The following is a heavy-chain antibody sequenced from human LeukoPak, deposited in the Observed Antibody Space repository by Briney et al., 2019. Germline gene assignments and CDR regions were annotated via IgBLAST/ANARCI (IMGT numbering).Heavy chain of an antibody. CDR2: IKQDGSEK. V-gene: IGHV3-7*01. Sequence: RPGGSLRLSCAASGFTFSSYWMSWVRQAPGKGLEWVANIKQDGSEKYYVDSVKGRFTISRDNAKNSLYLQMNSLRVENTAVYYCAKEEAYCSGGCCFSSWGQGTLVTVSS. J-gene: IGHJ4*02. CDR1: GFTFSSYW. D-gene: IGHD2-15*01. CDR3: AKEEAYCSGGCCFSS.